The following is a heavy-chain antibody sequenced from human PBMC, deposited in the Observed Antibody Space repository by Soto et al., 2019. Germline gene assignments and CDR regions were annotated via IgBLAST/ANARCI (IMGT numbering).Heavy chain of an antibody. CDR1: GFTVSTNY. CDR3: ARGDGDYGRRRDP. CDR2: IYDGGST. D-gene: IGHD4-17*01. Sequence: EVQLVESGGGLVQPGGSLRISCVASGFTVSTNYVSWVRQAPGKGLEWVSIIYDGGSTYYADSVKGRFTISRDNSKNTVYLQMNSLRGVDTAVYYCARGDGDYGRRRDPWGQGTLVTVSS. V-gene: IGHV3-66*01. J-gene: IGHJ5*02.